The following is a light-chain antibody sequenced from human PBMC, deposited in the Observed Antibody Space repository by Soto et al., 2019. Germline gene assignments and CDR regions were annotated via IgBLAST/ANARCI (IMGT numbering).Light chain of an antibody. CDR2: GAS. Sequence: IVMTQSPATLSLSSGERATLSCRASQSVSSNLAWYQQKPGQAPRLLLYGASTRATGIPARFSGSGSGTEFTLTISSLQSEDFAAYYCQQYNNWPPVTFGQGTKVDIK. CDR1: QSVSSN. V-gene: IGKV3-15*01. J-gene: IGKJ1*01. CDR3: QQYNNWPPVT.